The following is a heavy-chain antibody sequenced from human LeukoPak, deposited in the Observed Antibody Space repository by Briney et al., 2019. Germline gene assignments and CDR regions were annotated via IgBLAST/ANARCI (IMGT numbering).Heavy chain of an antibody. V-gene: IGHV4-39*01. Sequence: SETLSLTCTVSGVSISSSNSYWGWIRQPPGKGLEWIGSIYYSGNTYYNASLKSQVSISIDTSKNQFSLKLTSVTAANTAVYYCARQTGSGLFILPGGQGTLVTVSS. CDR2: IYYSGNT. CDR3: ARQTGSGLFILP. J-gene: IGHJ4*02. CDR1: GVSISSSNSY. D-gene: IGHD3/OR15-3a*01.